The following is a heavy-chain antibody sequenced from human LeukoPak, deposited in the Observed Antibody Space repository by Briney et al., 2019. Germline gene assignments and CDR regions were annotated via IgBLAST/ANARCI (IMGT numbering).Heavy chain of an antibody. Sequence: GASVKVSCKASGYTFTSYGTSWVRQAPGLGLEWMGWISAYNGNTNYAQKLQGRVTMTTDTSTSTAYMELRSLRSDDTAVYYCARDQVGATAFDYWGQGTLVTVSS. CDR1: GYTFTSYG. CDR3: ARDQVGATAFDY. CDR2: ISAYNGNT. D-gene: IGHD1-26*01. J-gene: IGHJ4*02. V-gene: IGHV1-18*01.